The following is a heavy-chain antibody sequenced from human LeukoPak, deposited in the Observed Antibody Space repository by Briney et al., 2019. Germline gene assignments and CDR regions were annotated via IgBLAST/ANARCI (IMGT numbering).Heavy chain of an antibody. V-gene: IGHV4-34*01. J-gene: IGHJ3*02. D-gene: IGHD1-1*01. CDR3: AREGAWIRSRAFDI. CDR1: GGSFSGYY. Sequence: SETLSLTCAVYGGSFSGYYWSWIRQPPGKGLEWIGEINHSGSTNYNPSLKSRVTISVDTSKNQFSLKLSSVTAADTAVYYCAREGAWIRSRAFDIWGQGTMVTVPS. CDR2: INHSGST.